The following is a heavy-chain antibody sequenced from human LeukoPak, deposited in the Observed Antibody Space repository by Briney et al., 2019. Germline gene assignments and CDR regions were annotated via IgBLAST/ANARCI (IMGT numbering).Heavy chain of an antibody. CDR1: GGSISSSSYY. CDR3: ARHRDYYFDY. V-gene: IGHV4-39*01. J-gene: IGHJ4*02. CDR2: TYYSGST. D-gene: IGHD3/OR15-3a*01. Sequence: PSETLSLTCTVSGGSISSSSYYWGWIRQPPGKGLEWLGSTYYSGSTYYNPSLKSRVTISVDTSKNQFSLKLSSVTAADTAVYYCARHRDYYFDYWGQGTLVTVSS.